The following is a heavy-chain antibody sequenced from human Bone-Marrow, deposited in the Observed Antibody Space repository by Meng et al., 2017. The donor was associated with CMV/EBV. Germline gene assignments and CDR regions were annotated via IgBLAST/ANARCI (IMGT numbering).Heavy chain of an antibody. CDR2: IYYTGTT. Sequence: SETLSLTCSVSGASISGHYWSWIRQPPGKGLEWIGYIYYTGTTNSNPSLESRVTISRDTSRNQFSLRLSSVTAADTAVYFCATTRSTPYYFDSWGQGILVIVSS. J-gene: IGHJ4*02. CDR3: ATTRSTPYYFDS. CDR1: GASISGHY. D-gene: IGHD2-15*01. V-gene: IGHV4-59*11.